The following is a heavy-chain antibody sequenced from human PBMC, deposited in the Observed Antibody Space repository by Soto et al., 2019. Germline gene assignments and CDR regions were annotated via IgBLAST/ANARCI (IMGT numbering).Heavy chain of an antibody. CDR2: ISTNSNYI. V-gene: IGHV3-21*04. CDR1: GFTFSKSS. Sequence: GGSLRLSCAASGFTFSKSSMNWVRQPPGKGLEWLSSISTNSNYIRYADSVKGRFTISRDNAKNSLSLQMMNLRADDTAMYYCARDLTGFDYWGQGTLVT. CDR3: ARDLTGFDY. J-gene: IGHJ4*02. D-gene: IGHD3-9*01.